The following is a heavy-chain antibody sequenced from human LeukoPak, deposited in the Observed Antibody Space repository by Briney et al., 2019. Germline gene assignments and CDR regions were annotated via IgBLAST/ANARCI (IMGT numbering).Heavy chain of an antibody. CDR1: GGTFSSYA. Sequence: SVKVSCKASGGTFSSYAISWVRQAPGQGLEWMGGIIPIFGTANYAQKFQGRVTITAVESTSTAYMGLSSLRSEDTAVYYCARNLMVGSYYYYYMDVWGKGTTVTVSS. CDR2: IIPIFGTA. J-gene: IGHJ6*03. CDR3: ARNLMVGSYYYYYMDV. D-gene: IGHD2-8*01. V-gene: IGHV1-69*13.